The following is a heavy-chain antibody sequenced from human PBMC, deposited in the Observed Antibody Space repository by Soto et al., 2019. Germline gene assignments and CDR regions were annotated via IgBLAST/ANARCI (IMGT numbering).Heavy chain of an antibody. D-gene: IGHD1-7*01. CDR1: GGSISGYF. J-gene: IGHJ6*02. V-gene: IGHV4-59*01. Sequence: SETLSLTCTVSGGSISGYFWSWIRQPPEKGLEWIGYTHYSGSTNYNPSLKSRVTISVDTSKNHFSLKLTSVTSADTAVYFCARDEAGTTLNYYFGMDVWGQGTTVTVSS. CDR2: THYSGST. CDR3: ARDEAGTTLNYYFGMDV.